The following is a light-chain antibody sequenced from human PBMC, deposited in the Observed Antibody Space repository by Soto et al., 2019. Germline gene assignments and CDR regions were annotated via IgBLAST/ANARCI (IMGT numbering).Light chain of an antibody. V-gene: IGKV4-1*01. CDR3: HQYFRSPIT. J-gene: IGKJ4*01. Sequence: DIVMTQSPDSLAVSLGERATINCKSSQSVFSNSKNRSHLSWYQQKPGQPPKLLIYWATTRESGAPDRFSGSGSGTDFTLTVSGLQAEDVAIYYCHQYFRSPITFGGGTKVDIK. CDR2: WAT. CDR1: QSVFSNSKNRSH.